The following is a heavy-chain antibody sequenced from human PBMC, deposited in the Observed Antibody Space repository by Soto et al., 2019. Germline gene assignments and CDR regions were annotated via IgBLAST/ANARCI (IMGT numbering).Heavy chain of an antibody. CDR2: IKRDGSAS. J-gene: IGHJ3*01. D-gene: IGHD5-12*01. V-gene: IGHV3-7*01. CDR3: ARDQGREILASAFDF. Sequence: EVQLVESGGGLVQPGESLRLSCAASGFSFTSHWMSWVRQAPGKGLEWVATIKRDGSASYYLGSVKGRFTISRDNANDSLFLEMTSLRAEGTAVYYCARDQGREILASAFDFWGQGTKVTVSS. CDR1: GFSFTSHW.